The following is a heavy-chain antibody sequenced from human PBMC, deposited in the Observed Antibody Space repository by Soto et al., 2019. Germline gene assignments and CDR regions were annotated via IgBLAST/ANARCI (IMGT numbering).Heavy chain of an antibody. CDR3: ARERPDGARLDP. Sequence: QVQLQESGPGLVKPSQTLSLTCTVSGGSISSGDYYWSWIRQPPGKGLEWIGYIYHSGNTYYNPSLKSRVTLPADTSKNQFSLKLSSVTVADTAVYYCARERPDGARLDPWGQGTLVTVSS. D-gene: IGHD6-25*01. CDR1: GGSISSGDYY. V-gene: IGHV4-30-4*01. CDR2: IYHSGNT. J-gene: IGHJ5*02.